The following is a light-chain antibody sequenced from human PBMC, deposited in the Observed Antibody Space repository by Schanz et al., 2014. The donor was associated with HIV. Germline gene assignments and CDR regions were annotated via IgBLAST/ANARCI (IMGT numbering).Light chain of an antibody. V-gene: IGKV3-20*01. CDR1: QSVSSY. CDR3: QYFGNSGGT. CDR2: GAS. Sequence: EIVLTQSPGTLSLSPGERATLSCRASQSVSSYLAWYQQKPGQAPRLLIYGASSRATGIPDRFSGTGSGTDFTLTISRLEPEDFAVYFCQYFGNSGGTFGGGTKVEIK. J-gene: IGKJ4*01.